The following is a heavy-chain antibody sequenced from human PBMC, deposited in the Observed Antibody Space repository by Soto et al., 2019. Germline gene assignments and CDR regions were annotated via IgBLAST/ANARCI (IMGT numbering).Heavy chain of an antibody. CDR1: GGSITTYY. CDR2: FSYSGRT. J-gene: IGHJ4*02. V-gene: IGHV4-59*01. CDR3: ASHTYGLTGDFDY. Sequence: QVQLQESGPGLVKPSESLSLTCSVSGGSITTYYWSWIRQSPGKGLEWIGYFSYSGRTNYNPSLKSRVTIAGDTSQNQFSVRLRSVTAADTAVYYCASHTYGLTGDFDYWGQGALVTVSS. D-gene: IGHD4-17*01.